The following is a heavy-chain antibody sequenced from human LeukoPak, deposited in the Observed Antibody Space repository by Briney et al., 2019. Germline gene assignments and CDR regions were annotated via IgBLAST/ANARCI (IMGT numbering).Heavy chain of an antibody. CDR1: GGSISSYY. CDR3: ARGADLDILTGYYYYYGMDV. D-gene: IGHD3-9*01. CDR2: IYYSGNT. Sequence: PSETLSLTCTVSGGSISSYYWSWIRQPPGKGLEWIGYIYYSGNTNYNPSLKSRVTISVDTSKNQFSLKLSSVTAADTAVYYCARGADLDILTGYYYYYGMDVWGQGTTVTVSS. V-gene: IGHV4-59*01. J-gene: IGHJ6*02.